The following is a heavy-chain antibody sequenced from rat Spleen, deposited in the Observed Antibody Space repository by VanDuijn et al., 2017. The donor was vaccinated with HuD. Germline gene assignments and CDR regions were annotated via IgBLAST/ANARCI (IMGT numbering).Heavy chain of an antibody. D-gene: IGHD2-2*01. Sequence: EVQLVESGGGLVQPGRSLKLSCAASGFTFSDYNMAWVRQAPKKGLEWVATISYDGSSTYYRDSLKGRFTIARDNAKSTLYLQMDSLRSEDTATYYCARRDTCDYWGQGVMVTVSS. J-gene: IGHJ2*01. V-gene: IGHV5-7*01. CDR2: ISYDGSST. CDR3: ARRDTCDY. CDR1: GFTFSDYN.